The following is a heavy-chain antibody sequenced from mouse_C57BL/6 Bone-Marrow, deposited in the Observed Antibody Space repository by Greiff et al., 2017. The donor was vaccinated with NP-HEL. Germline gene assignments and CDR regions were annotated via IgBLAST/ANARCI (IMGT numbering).Heavy chain of an antibody. J-gene: IGHJ1*03. Sequence: VMLVESGGGLVKPGGSLKLSCAASGFTFSSYAMSWVRQTPEKRLEWVATISDGGSYTYYPDNVKGRFTISRDNAKNNLYLQMSHLKSEDTAMYYCARDQGLRQRLYWYFDVWGTGTTVTVSS. V-gene: IGHV5-4*01. D-gene: IGHD2-4*01. CDR2: ISDGGSYT. CDR1: GFTFSSYA. CDR3: ARDQGLRQRLYWYFDV.